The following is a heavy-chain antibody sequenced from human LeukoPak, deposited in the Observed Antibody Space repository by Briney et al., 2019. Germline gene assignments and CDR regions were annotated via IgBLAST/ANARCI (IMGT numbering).Heavy chain of an antibody. Sequence: SETLSLTCTVSGGSISSYYWSWIRQPPGKGLEWIGSIYYSGSTYYNPSLKSRVTISVDTSKNQFSLKLSSVTAADTAVYYCAEQVLRYFDYWGQGTLVTVSS. D-gene: IGHD3-9*01. J-gene: IGHJ4*02. CDR1: GGSISSYY. CDR3: AEQVLRYFDY. V-gene: IGHV4-59*04. CDR2: IYYSGST.